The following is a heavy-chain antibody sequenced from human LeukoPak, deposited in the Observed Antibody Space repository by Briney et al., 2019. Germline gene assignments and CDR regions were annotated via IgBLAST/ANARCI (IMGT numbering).Heavy chain of an antibody. V-gene: IGHV3-23*01. Sequence: PGGSLRLPCAASGFPFSSYAMSWVRQVPGKGLEWVSGISGSGGSTYYADSVKGRFTISRDSSKNTLYLQTKSLRAEDTAVYYCAKVLGNAVVLAATHGFDPWGQGTLVTVSS. CDR1: GFPFSSYA. CDR3: AKVLGNAVVLAATHGFDP. D-gene: IGHD2-15*01. CDR2: ISGSGGST. J-gene: IGHJ5*02.